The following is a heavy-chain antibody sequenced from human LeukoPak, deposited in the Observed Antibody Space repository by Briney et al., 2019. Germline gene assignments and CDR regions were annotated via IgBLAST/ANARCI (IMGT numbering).Heavy chain of an antibody. J-gene: IGHJ5*02. Sequence: ASVEVSCKASGYTFTSYDINWVRQATGQGLEWMGWMNPNSGNTGYAQKFQGRVTITRNTSISTAYMELSSLRSEDTAVYYCARGVLRFLEWSNWFDPWGQGTLVTVSS. CDR3: ARGVLRFLEWSNWFDP. D-gene: IGHD3-3*01. V-gene: IGHV1-8*03. CDR1: GYTFTSYD. CDR2: MNPNSGNT.